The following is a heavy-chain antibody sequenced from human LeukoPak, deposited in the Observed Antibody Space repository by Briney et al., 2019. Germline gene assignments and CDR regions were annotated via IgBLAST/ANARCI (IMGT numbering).Heavy chain of an antibody. V-gene: IGHV4-39*01. CDR1: AGSISSSSYY. CDR3: AKWASDNRAFDL. D-gene: IGHD2-8*01. Sequence: SETLSLTCSVSAGSISSSSYYWGWIRQAPGKGLEWIGSIYYSGSTYYNPPLKSRVTISVDTSKNQFSLRLSSVTAADTAVYFCAKWASDNRAFDLWGQGTLVTVSS. J-gene: IGHJ4*02. CDR2: IYYSGST.